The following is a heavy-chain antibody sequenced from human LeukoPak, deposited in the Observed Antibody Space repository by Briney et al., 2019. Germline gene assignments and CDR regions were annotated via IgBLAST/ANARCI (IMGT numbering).Heavy chain of an antibody. CDR3: ARASWSRLDYYYYMDV. CDR1: GGTFSSYA. CDR2: IIPTFGTA. Sequence: ASVKVSCKASGGTFSSYAIIWVRQAPGQGLEWMGGIIPTFGTANYAQKFQDRVTITTDESTSTAYMELSSLRSEDTAVYYCARASWSRLDYYYYMDVWGKGTTVTVSS. D-gene: IGHD2-15*01. J-gene: IGHJ6*03. V-gene: IGHV1-69*05.